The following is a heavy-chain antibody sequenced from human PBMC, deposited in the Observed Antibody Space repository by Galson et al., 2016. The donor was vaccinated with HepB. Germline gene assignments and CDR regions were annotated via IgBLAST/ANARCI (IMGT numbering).Heavy chain of an antibody. J-gene: IGHJ4*02. Sequence: SLRLSCAASGFTFNTYAMHWVRQAPGRGLEWVAVISYDGSNKHYADPVKGRFTISRDNAKKTLYLQMNSLRAEDTAVYYCARSTRGYHDWGQGTLVTVSS. D-gene: IGHD3-22*01. CDR1: GFTFNTYA. CDR2: ISYDGSNK. CDR3: ARSTRGYHD. V-gene: IGHV3-30-3*01.